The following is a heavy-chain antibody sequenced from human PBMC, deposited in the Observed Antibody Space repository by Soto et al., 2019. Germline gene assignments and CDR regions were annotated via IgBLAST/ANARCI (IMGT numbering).Heavy chain of an antibody. CDR3: ARFRGDGYYNC. J-gene: IGHJ4*02. CDR2: ISISGTTI. Sequence: QVQLVESGGGLVKPGGSLRLSCAASGFTLSDYYMTWIRQAPGKGLEWVSDISISGTTIHYADSVRGRFTISRDNAKNSLWLQMNTQRAEETAVYYCARFRGDGYYNCWGQGTLVTVSS. D-gene: IGHD3-9*01. CDR1: GFTLSDYY. V-gene: IGHV3-11*01.